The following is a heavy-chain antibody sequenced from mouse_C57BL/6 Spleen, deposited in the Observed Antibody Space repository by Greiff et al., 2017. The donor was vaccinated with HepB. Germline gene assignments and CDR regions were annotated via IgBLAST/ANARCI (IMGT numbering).Heavy chain of an antibody. CDR3: ARGPSEYDRLRFAY. V-gene: IGHV1-7*01. J-gene: IGHJ3*01. CDR1: GYTFTSYW. Sequence: VQLQQSGAELAKPGASVKLSCKASGYTFTSYWMHWVKQRPGQGLEWIGYINPSSGYTKYNQKFKDKATLTADKYYSTAYMQLSSLTYEDTAVYYCARGPSEYDRLRFAYWGQGTLVTVSA. CDR2: INPSSGYT. D-gene: IGHD2-14*01.